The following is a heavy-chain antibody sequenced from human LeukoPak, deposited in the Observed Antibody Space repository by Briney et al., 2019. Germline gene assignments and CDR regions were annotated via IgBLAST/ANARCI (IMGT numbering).Heavy chain of an antibody. CDR2: TNQDGRAK. J-gene: IGHJ4*02. CDR1: GLTISNYW. V-gene: IGHV3-7*02. CDR3: SASSGY. Sequence: GGSLRLSCTASGLTISNYWMNWVRQAPGKGLEWVANTNQDGRAKYYVDSVKGRFTISRDNAKNSVYLQMNSLRVEDTAVYYCSASSGYWGQGTLVTVSS. D-gene: IGHD3-10*01.